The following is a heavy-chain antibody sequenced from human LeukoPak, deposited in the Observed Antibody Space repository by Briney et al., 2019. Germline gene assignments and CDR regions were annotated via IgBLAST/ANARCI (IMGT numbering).Heavy chain of an antibody. J-gene: IGHJ4*02. D-gene: IGHD2-2*01. CDR1: GGSISSGGYY. CDR2: IYYSGST. Sequence: SETLSLTCTVSGGSISSGGYYWSWIRQHPGKGLEWLGYIYYSGSTYYNPSLKSRVTISVDTSKNQFSLKLSSVTAADTAVYYCARGVGDIVVVPAAYGFDYWGQGTLVTVSS. CDR3: ARGVGDIVVVPAAYGFDY. V-gene: IGHV4-31*03.